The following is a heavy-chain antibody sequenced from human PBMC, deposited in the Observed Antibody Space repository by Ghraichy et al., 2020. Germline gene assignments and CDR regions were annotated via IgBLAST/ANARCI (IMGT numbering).Heavy chain of an antibody. J-gene: IGHJ1*01. CDR1: GGSFSGYY. CDR3: ARVTGREWPRPHRGGGYFQH. V-gene: IGHV4-34*01. D-gene: IGHD1-14*01. CDR2: INHSGST. Sequence: ESLNISCAVYGGSFSGYYWSWIRQPPGKGLEWIGEINHSGSTNYNPSLKSRVTISVDTSKNQFSLKLSSVTAADTAVYYCARVTGREWPRPHRGGGYFQHWGQGTLVTVSS.